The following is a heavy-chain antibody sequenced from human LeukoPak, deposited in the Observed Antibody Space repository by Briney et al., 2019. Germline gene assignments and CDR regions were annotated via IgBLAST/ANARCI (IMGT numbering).Heavy chain of an antibody. J-gene: IGHJ4*02. CDR3: ARDDPGYGIDY. CDR2: IYYSGST. D-gene: IGHD5-12*01. Sequence: PSETLSLTCTVSGDSISNYYWSWIRQPPGKGPEWIGYIYYSGSTNYNPSLKSRVTISVDTSKNQFSLKLSSVTAADTAVYSCARDDPGYGIDYWGQGTLVTVSS. CDR1: GDSISNYY. V-gene: IGHV4-59*12.